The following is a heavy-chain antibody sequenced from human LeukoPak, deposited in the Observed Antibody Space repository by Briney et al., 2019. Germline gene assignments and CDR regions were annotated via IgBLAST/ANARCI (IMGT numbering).Heavy chain of an antibody. CDR2: INPNTGAT. D-gene: IGHD6-19*01. CDR1: GYTFTGYY. Sequence: ASVKVSCKPSGYTFTGYYLHWVRQAPGQGLEWTGWINPNTGATIYAEKFQGRVTLTRDTSIDTAYMEMRSLRSDDTAVYYCARDRVGSGWPRPWYFEFWGQGTPITFSS. V-gene: IGHV1-2*02. CDR3: ARDRVGSGWPRPWYFEF. J-gene: IGHJ4*02.